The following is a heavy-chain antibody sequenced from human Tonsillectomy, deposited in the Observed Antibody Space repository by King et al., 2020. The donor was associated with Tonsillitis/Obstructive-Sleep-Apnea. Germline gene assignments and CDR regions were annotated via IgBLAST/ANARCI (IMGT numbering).Heavy chain of an antibody. CDR1: GGSISSGGYY. J-gene: IGHJ4*02. Sequence: HLQESGPGLVKPSQTLSLICTVSGGSISSGGYYWSWIRQHPGKGLEWIGYIYYSGSTYYNPSLKSRVTISVDTSKNQFSLKLSSVTAADTAVYYCARARRKGRGGTYWFDYWGQGTLVTVSS. D-gene: IGHD1-26*01. V-gene: IGHV4-31*03. CDR2: IYYSGST. CDR3: ARARRKGRGGTYWFDY.